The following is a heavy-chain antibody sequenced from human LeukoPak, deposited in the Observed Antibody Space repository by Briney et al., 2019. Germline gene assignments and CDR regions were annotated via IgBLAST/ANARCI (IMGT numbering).Heavy chain of an antibody. J-gene: IGHJ4*02. D-gene: IGHD5-24*01. CDR3: ARKMGREFDY. Sequence: GGSLRLSCAASGFTFSSYSMNLVRQAPGKGLEWVSSISSSSSYIYYADSVKGRFTISRDNAKNSLYLQMNSLRAEDTAVYYCARKMGREFDYWGQGTLVTVSS. V-gene: IGHV3-21*01. CDR2: ISSSSSYI. CDR1: GFTFSSYS.